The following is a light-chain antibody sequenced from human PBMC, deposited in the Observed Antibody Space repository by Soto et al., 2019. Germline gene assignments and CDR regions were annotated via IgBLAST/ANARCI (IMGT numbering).Light chain of an antibody. Sequence: NFMLTQPHSVSESPGKTVTISCTRSSGNIASNYVQWYQQRPGSAPTTVIYEDNQRPSGVPDRFSGSIDSSSNSASLTISGLKTEDEADYYCQSYDSSNRGVFGGGTKLTVL. CDR3: QSYDSSNRGV. V-gene: IGLV6-57*03. J-gene: IGLJ2*01. CDR2: EDN. CDR1: SGNIASNY.